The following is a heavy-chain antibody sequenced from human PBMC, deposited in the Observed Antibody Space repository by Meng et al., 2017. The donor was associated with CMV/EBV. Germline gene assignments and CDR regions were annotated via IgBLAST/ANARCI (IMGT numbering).Heavy chain of an antibody. CDR2: IYYSGST. D-gene: IGHD2-8*01. J-gene: IGHJ5*02. Sequence: LQLQEAGPGLVKPSGTLSLTCTVSGGSISSSSYYWGWIRQPPGKGLEWIGSIYYSGSTYYNPSLKSRVTISVDTSKNQFSLKLSSVTAADTAVYYCARAIVLMVYAENWFDPWGQGTLVTVSS. CDR3: ARAIVLMVYAENWFDP. V-gene: IGHV4-39*07. CDR1: GGSISSSSYY.